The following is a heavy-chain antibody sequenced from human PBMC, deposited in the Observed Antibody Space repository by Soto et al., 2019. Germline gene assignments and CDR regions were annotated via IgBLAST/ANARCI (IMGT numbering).Heavy chain of an antibody. CDR1: GFTFSSYA. J-gene: IGHJ4*02. CDR3: ARWESGDWYLGI. D-gene: IGHD2-21*02. Sequence: PGGSLRLSCAASGFTFSSYAMHWVRQAPGKGLEWVAVISYDGSNKYYADSVKGRFTISRDSADNSLFLQMISLRVEDTAVYYCARWESGDWYLGIWGQGTLVTVSS. CDR2: ISYDGSNK. V-gene: IGHV3-30-3*01.